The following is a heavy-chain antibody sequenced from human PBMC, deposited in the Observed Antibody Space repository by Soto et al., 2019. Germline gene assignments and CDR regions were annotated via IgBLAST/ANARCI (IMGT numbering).Heavy chain of an antibody. CDR1: GGSISSDDW. J-gene: IGHJ5*02. CDR3: ARSDCYGVCRGKWLDP. D-gene: IGHD2-21*02. Sequence: QVQLQESGPGLVKPSGTLSLTCAVSGGSISSDDWWSWVRQTPGKGLEWIGESSHSGTTNYKPALMSRVTIAVDKAKSQFSLRLDSVTAADTAVYYCARSDCYGVCRGKWLDPWGQGILVTVSS. V-gene: IGHV4-4*02. CDR2: SSHSGTT.